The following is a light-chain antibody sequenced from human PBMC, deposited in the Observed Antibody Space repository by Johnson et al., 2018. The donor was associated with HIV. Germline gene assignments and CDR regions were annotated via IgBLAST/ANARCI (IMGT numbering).Light chain of an antibody. J-gene: IGLJ1*01. V-gene: IGLV1-51*01. CDR3: GTWDSSLSARYV. CDR1: SSNIGHNS. CDR2: DNN. Sequence: QSVLTQPPSVSAAPGQEVTISCSGSSSNIGHNSVSWYQQFPGTAPKLLIYDNNKRPSGIPYRFSGSKSGTSATLGITGLQTGDEAGYYCGTWDSSLSARYVFGTGTKVTVL.